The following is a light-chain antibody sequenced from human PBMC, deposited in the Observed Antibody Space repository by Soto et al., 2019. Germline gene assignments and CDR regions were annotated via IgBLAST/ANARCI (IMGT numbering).Light chain of an antibody. CDR1: QGINNH. Sequence: DFQMTQSPCSLSASVGDRVTITCRASQGINNHLAWFQQKPGKVPKVLIYVASTLQSGVPSRFSGSGSGTDFTLTISSLQPEDVATYYCQNYNSAPPAGTFGGGTKVEIK. CDR3: QNYNSAPPAGT. V-gene: IGKV1-27*01. J-gene: IGKJ4*01. CDR2: VAS.